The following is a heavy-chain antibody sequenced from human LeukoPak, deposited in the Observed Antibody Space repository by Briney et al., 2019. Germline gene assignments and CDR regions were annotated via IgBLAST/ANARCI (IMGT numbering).Heavy chain of an antibody. CDR1: GISLSNYA. D-gene: IGHD3-10*01. CDR3: AKRGIVIRGLLVIGFHTEAYYLDS. Sequence: PGGALRLSCVVSGISLSNYAMSWVRPAPGKGLAWVSGMCGRGGGTKYAVSVKGRFTISRYKSLNTLYLQMNNLRAEDTAVYFCAKRGIVIRGLLVIGFHTEAYYLDSWGQGILVTVSS. V-gene: IGHV3-23*01. J-gene: IGHJ4*02. CDR2: MCGRGGGT.